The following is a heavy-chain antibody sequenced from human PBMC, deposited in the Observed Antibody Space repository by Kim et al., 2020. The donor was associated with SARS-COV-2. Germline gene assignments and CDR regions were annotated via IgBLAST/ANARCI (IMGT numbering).Heavy chain of an antibody. CDR3: AKWGYYYYGMDV. Sequence: GGSLRLSCAASGFTFSSYGMHWVRQAPGKGLEWVAVIWYDGSNKYYADSVKGRFTISRDNSKNTLYLQMNSLRAEDTAVYYCAKWGYYYYGMDVWGQGTTVTVSS. CDR1: GFTFSSYG. CDR2: IWYDGSNK. J-gene: IGHJ6*02. V-gene: IGHV3-33*06. D-gene: IGHD3-16*01.